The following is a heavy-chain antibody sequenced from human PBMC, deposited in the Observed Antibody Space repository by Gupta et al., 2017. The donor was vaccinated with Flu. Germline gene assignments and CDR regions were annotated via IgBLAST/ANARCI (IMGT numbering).Heavy chain of an antibody. D-gene: IGHD1-26*01. V-gene: IGHV3-30*18. CDR3: AKATTAGAGGYADYYYYYMDV. J-gene: IGHJ6*03. Sequence: SSYGMHWVRQAPGKGLEWVAVISYDGSNKYYADSVKGRFTISRDNSKNTLYLQMNSLRAEDTAVYYCAKATTAGAGGYADYYYYYMDVWGKG. CDR1: SSYG. CDR2: ISYDGSNK.